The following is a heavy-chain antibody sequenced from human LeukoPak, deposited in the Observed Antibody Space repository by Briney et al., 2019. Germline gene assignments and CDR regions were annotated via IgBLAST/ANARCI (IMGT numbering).Heavy chain of an antibody. D-gene: IGHD3-22*01. CDR1: GFTFSSYA. Sequence: GGSLRLSCAASGFTFSSYAMHWVRQAPGKGLEWVAVISYDGSNKYYADSVKGRFTISRDNSKNTLYLQMNSLRAEDTAVYYCAREGQNYYYDSSGYYPPDYWGQGTPVTVSS. CDR3: AREGQNYYYDSSGYYPPDY. V-gene: IGHV3-30-3*01. CDR2: ISYDGSNK. J-gene: IGHJ4*02.